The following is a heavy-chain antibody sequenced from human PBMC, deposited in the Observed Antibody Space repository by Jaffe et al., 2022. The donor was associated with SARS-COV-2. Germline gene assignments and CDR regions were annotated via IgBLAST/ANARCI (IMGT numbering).Heavy chain of an antibody. V-gene: IGHV4-34*01. J-gene: IGHJ6*03. CDR1: GGSFDGYH. CDR3: ARFGDHMMDV. D-gene: IGHD3-10*01. Sequence: QVHLQQWGTGLLKPSETLSLTCAVYGGSFDGYHWSWIRQPPGKGLEWIGEINYSGVTDYNPSLRNRVTISVDTSKNQFSLRLNSVTAADTAVYYCARFGDHMMDVWDKGTMVTVSS. CDR2: INYSGVT.